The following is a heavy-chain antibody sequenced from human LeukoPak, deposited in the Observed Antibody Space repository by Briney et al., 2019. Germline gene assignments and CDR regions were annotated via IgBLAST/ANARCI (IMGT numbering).Heavy chain of an antibody. CDR1: GFTFSSYG. Sequence: GRSLRLSCAASGFTFSSYGMHWVRQAPGKGLEWVAVISYDGSNKYYADSVKGRFTISRDNSKNNLYLQMNSLRAEDTAVYYCAKDRTYYYGSGSYYNGDAFGIWGQGTMVTVSS. D-gene: IGHD3-10*01. J-gene: IGHJ3*02. V-gene: IGHV3-30*18. CDR2: ISYDGSNK. CDR3: AKDRTYYYGSGSYYNGDAFGI.